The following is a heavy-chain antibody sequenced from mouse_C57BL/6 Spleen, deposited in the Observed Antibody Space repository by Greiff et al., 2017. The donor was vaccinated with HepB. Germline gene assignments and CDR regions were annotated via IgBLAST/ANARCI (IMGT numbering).Heavy chain of an antibody. J-gene: IGHJ4*01. V-gene: IGHV1-55*01. CDR3: ARGGLRRGGYAMDY. Sequence: QVQLQQPGAELVKPGASVKMSCKASGYTFTSYWITWVKQRPGQGLEWIGDIYPGSGSTNYNEKFKSKATLTVDTSSSTAYMQLSSLTSEDSAVYYCARGGLRRGGYAMDYWGQGTSVTVSS. D-gene: IGHD2-4*01. CDR2: IYPGSGST. CDR1: GYTFTSYW.